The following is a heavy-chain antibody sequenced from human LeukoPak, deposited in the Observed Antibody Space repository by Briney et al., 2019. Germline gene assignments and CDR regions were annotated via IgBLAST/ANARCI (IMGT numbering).Heavy chain of an antibody. J-gene: IGHJ4*02. CDR1: GFTFSDYY. V-gene: IGHV3-7*01. Sequence: PGGSLRLSCAASGFTFSDYYMSWVRQAPGKELEWVANIKQDGSEKYYVDSVKGRFTISRDNAKNSLYLQMNSLRAEDTAVYYCATDGGYCSSTSCYRGDYFDFWGQGTLVTVSS. CDR2: IKQDGSEK. CDR3: ATDGGYCSSTSCYRGDYFDF. D-gene: IGHD2-2*02.